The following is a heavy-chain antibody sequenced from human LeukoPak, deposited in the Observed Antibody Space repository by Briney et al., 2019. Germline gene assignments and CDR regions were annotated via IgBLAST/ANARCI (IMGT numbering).Heavy chain of an antibody. V-gene: IGHV1-2*02. CDR1: GYTLTSYA. Sequence: ASVKVSCKASGYTLTSYAMNWVRQAPGQGLEWLGWINPSTGGTNYAQKFQGRVTITRDTSISTLFLELSSLRYDDTAVYYCARSQAWSLFYYWGQGTLVTVSS. D-gene: IGHD2-8*02. CDR3: ARSQAWSLFYY. CDR2: INPSTGGT. J-gene: IGHJ4*02.